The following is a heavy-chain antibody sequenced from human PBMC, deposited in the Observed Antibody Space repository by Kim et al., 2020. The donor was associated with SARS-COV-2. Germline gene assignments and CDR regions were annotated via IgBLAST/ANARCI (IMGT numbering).Heavy chain of an antibody. CDR2: VFSIADRT. D-gene: IGHD5-12*01. CDR3: AKSGGSSVYGNYYFDF. V-gene: IGHV3-23*01. CDR1: GYTFGDWA. J-gene: IGHJ4*01. Sequence: GGSLRLSCVASGYTFGDWAMSWVRQAPGKGLEWVSSVFSIADRTYYADSVKGRFTISKDNSKDTLYLQMTTLRAEDTAVYDCAKSGGSSVYGNYYFDFWG.